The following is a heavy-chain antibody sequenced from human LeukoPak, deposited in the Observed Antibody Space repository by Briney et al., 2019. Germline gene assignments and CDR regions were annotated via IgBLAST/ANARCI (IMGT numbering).Heavy chain of an antibody. Sequence: GGPLRLSCAASGFTVSSNYMSWVRQAPGKGLEWVSVIYSGGSTYYAASVKGRFTISRDNSKNTLYLQMNSLRAEDTAVYYCARDPALGFWSGYFHSYYGMDVWGQGTTVTVSS. CDR3: ARDPALGFWSGYFHSYYGMDV. V-gene: IGHV3-66*01. CDR1: GFTVSSNY. J-gene: IGHJ6*02. D-gene: IGHD3-3*01. CDR2: IYSGGST.